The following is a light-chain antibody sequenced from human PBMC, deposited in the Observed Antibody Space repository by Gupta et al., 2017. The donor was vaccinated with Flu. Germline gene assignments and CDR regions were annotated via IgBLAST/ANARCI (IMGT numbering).Light chain of an antibody. V-gene: IGKV3-11*01. Sequence: TQSHATLSLSPGERAPLSCRASQRVSYIDWRQQKPGQAPRLLIYDTYNRDMGIQDRFSGSGSGSDFTLTSSSLEPEDSDVYDCQQRGTWFFGQGTRLEIK. CDR2: DTY. J-gene: IGKJ5*01. CDR3: QQRGTWF. CDR1: QRVSY.